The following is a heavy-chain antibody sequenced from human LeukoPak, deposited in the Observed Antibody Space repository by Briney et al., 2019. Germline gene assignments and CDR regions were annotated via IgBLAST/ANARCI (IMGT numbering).Heavy chain of an antibody. V-gene: IGHV4-59*01. J-gene: IGHJ5*02. Sequence: SETLSLTCTVSGGSISHYYWNWIRQPPGKGLEWIGYIYYSGTTNYNPSLKSRVTISVDTSKNQFSLKLSSVTAADTAVYYCAREWSTPLNWFDPWGQGTLVTVSS. CDR1: GGSISHYY. D-gene: IGHD3-3*01. CDR2: IYYSGTT. CDR3: AREWSTPLNWFDP.